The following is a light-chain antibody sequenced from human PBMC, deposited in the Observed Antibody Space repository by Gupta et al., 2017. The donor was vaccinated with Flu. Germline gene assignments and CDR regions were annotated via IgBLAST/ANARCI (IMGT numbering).Light chain of an antibody. V-gene: IGKV1-33*01. Sequence: DIQMTQSPSSLSASVGDRVTITCQASQDIRKYLNWYQQKPGKAPKLLIYDASKLETGVPSRFSGSGSETDFTFTISGRQPEDFATYYCQQEHNLPWTFGQGTKVDIK. CDR2: DAS. J-gene: IGKJ1*01. CDR1: QDIRKY. CDR3: QQEHNLPWT.